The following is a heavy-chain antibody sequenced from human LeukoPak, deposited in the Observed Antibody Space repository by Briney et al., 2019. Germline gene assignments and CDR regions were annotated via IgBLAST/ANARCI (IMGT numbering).Heavy chain of an antibody. D-gene: IGHD3-10*01. V-gene: IGHV4-61*02. CDR3: AGNYYGSGSYYSEDRY. Sequence: SQTLSLTCTVSGGSISSGSYYWSWLRQPAGTGLEWIGRIYTSGSTNYNPSLKSRVTISVDTSKNQFSLKLSSVTAVDTAVYYCAGNYYGSGSYYSEDRYWGQGTLVTVSS. CDR2: IYTSGST. J-gene: IGHJ4*02. CDR1: GGSISSGSYY.